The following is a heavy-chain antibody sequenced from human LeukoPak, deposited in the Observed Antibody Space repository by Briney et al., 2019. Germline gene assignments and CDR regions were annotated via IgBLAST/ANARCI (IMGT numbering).Heavy chain of an antibody. V-gene: IGHV4-39*01. J-gene: IGHJ4*02. D-gene: IGHD5-24*01. CDR1: GGSISSSSYY. Sequence: SETLSLTCTVSGGSISSSSYYWGWLRQPPGKGLEWIGRIYYSGSNYYNPSLKSRVTISVDTSKNQYSLKLSSVTAADTAVYYCARGGLQMATYFDYWGQGTLVTVSS. CDR2: IYYSGSN. CDR3: ARGGLQMATYFDY.